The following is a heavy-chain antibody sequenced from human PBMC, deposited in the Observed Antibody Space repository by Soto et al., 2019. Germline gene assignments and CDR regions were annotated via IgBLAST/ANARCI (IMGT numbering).Heavy chain of an antibody. CDR1: GYTFTGYY. V-gene: IGHV1-2*04. CDR2: INPNSGGT. J-gene: IGHJ3*02. CDR3: AKTLRYFDWLFNDAFDI. Sequence: ASVQVSCKASGYTFTGYYMHWVRQAPGQGLEWMGWINPNSGGTNYAQKFQGWVTMTRDTSISTAYMELSRLRSDDTAVYYCAKTLRYFDWLFNDAFDIWGQGTMVTVSS. D-gene: IGHD3-9*01.